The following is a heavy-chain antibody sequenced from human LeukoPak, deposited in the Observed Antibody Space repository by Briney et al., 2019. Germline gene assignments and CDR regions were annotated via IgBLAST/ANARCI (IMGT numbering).Heavy chain of an antibody. Sequence: GESLKISCKGSGYSFTSYWIGWVRQMPGKGLEWMGIIYPGDSDTRYSPSSQGQVTISADKSISTAYLQWSSLKASDAAMYYCARPSVDTAMYVDYWGQGTLVTVSS. CDR1: GYSFTSYW. CDR3: ARPSVDTAMYVDY. D-gene: IGHD5-18*01. CDR2: IYPGDSDT. J-gene: IGHJ4*02. V-gene: IGHV5-51*01.